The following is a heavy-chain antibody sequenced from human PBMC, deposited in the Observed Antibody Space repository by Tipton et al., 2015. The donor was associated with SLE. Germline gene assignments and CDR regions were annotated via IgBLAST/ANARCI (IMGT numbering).Heavy chain of an antibody. D-gene: IGHD2-21*01. CDR1: GYTFTSYG. V-gene: IGHV1-18*01. CDR3: ARDLGYCGGDCYGAFDI. Sequence: QVQLVQSGAEVKKPGASVKVSCTASGYTFTSYGISWVRQAPGQGLEWMGWISAYNGNTNYAQKLQGRVTMTTDTSTSTAYMELRSLRSDDTAVYYCARDLGYCGGDCYGAFDIWGQGTMVTVSS. J-gene: IGHJ3*02. CDR2: ISAYNGNT.